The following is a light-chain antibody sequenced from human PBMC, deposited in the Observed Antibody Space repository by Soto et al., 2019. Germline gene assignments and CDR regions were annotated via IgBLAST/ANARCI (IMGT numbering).Light chain of an antibody. Sequence: QSVLTQPASVSGSPGQSITISCTGTSSDIGAYNYVSWYQQYPGKAPKLMVYDVSNRPSGVSNRFSGSKSGNTASLTISGLQAEDEADYYCSSFTTSSTLFGGGTQLTV. J-gene: IGLJ2*01. CDR2: DVS. CDR1: SSDIGAYNY. CDR3: SSFTTSSTL. V-gene: IGLV2-14*01.